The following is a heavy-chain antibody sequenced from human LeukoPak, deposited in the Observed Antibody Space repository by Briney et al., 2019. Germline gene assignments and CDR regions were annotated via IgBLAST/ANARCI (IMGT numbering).Heavy chain of an antibody. V-gene: IGHV3-23*01. CDR2: ISGSGGKT. Sequence: GGSLRLSCAASGFTFSSYAMSWVRQAPGKGLEWGSGISGSGGKTYYADSVKGRFTISRDNFKNTLYLQMNSLRAEDTAVYYCAKDRRAGSYGYWGQGTLVTVSS. CDR1: GFTFSSYA. D-gene: IGHD3-10*01. J-gene: IGHJ4*02. CDR3: AKDRRAGSYGY.